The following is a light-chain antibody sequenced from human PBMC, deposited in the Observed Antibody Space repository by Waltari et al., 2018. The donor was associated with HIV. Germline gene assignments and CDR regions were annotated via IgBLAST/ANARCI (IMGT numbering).Light chain of an antibody. Sequence: VVTQEPSLTVAPGGTVTPTCASSAGDATSEHYPPWFQLKPGQDPRALIYDTSDRHSSTPARFAGSLLGGKAALTLSGAQPDDEADYFCLLAFRGPRVFGEGTRLTVL. CDR1: AGDATSEHY. CDR3: LLAFRGPRV. V-gene: IGLV7-46*01. J-gene: IGLJ2*01. CDR2: DTS.